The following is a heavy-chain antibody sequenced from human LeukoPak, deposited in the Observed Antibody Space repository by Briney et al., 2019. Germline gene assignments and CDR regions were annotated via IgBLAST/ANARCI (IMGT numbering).Heavy chain of an antibody. CDR1: GGSFSGYY. Sequence: SETLSLTCAVYGGSFSGYYWSWIRHSPGKGLQWIAEVNHRGDTNYNPSVKGRVTISVDTSKNQFSLKVTSLTAADTAVYYCARGPTISETGYFDYWGQGTLVTVSS. CDR2: VNHRGDT. J-gene: IGHJ4*03. V-gene: IGHV4-34*01. D-gene: IGHD1-1*01. CDR3: ARGPTISETGYFDY.